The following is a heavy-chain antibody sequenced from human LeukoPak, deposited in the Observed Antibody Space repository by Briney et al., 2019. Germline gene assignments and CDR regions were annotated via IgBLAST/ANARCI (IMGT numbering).Heavy chain of an antibody. CDR1: GFTFSSYG. J-gene: IGHJ5*02. D-gene: IGHD3-16*01. CDR3: ARGGETISYYDYIWGSSRLNWFDP. V-gene: IGHV3-33*01. Sequence: GGSLRLSRAASGFTFSSYGIHWVRQAPGKGLEWVAVIWYDGSNKYYADSVKGRFTISRDNFKNTLYLQMNSLRAEDTAVYYCARGGETISYYDYIWGSSRLNWFDPWGQGTLVTVSS. CDR2: IWYDGSNK.